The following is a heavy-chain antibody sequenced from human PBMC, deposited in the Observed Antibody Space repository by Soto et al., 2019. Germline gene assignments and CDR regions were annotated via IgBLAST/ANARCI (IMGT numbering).Heavy chain of an antibody. Sequence: PSQTLSLTCAISGDSVSSNSAAWNWIRQSPSRGLEWLGRTYYRSKWYNDYAVSVKSRITINPDTSKNQFSLQLNSVTPEDTAVYYCARGLPGSSSSPNWFDPWGQGTLVTVSS. V-gene: IGHV6-1*01. CDR1: GDSVSSNSAA. CDR3: ARGLPGSSSSPNWFDP. J-gene: IGHJ5*02. D-gene: IGHD6-6*01. CDR2: TYYRSKWYN.